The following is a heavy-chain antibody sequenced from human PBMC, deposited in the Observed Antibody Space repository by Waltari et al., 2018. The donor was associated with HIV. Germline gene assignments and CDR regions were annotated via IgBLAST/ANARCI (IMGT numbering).Heavy chain of an antibody. Sequence: EVQLVESGGDLLKPGGYLSLSCAASGFTLNSVWMSWVRQAPGKGLEWVGRIKTKGDGGATDYAAAVKGRFTISRDDSKNTVYLQMNSLKIEDTAVYYCTSEEDYGSGSHFDYWGQGTLVTVSS. J-gene: IGHJ4*02. CDR2: IKTKGDGGAT. CDR3: TSEEDYGSGSHFDY. V-gene: IGHV3-15*01. CDR1: GFTLNSVW. D-gene: IGHD3-10*01.